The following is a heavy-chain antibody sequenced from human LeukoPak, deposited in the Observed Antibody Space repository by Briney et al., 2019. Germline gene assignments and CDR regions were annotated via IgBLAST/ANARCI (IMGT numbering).Heavy chain of an antibody. CDR1: GFTFSSYS. J-gene: IGHJ5*02. CDR2: ISSRSSSI. V-gene: IGHV3-48*01. Sequence: GGSLRLSCAASGFTFSSYSMNWVRQAPGKGLEWISYISSRSSSIYYADSVKGRFTVSRDNAKNSLHLQMNSLRAEDTAVYYCARDIRVRDVVVVTNWFDPWGQGTLVTVSS. CDR3: ARDIRVRDVVVVTNWFDP. D-gene: IGHD2-15*01.